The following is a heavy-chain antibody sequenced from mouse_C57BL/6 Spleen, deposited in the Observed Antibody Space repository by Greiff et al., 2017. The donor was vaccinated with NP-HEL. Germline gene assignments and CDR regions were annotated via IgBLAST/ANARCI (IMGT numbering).Heavy chain of an antibody. CDR1: GYTFTSYG. CDR2: IYPRSGNT. J-gene: IGHJ4*01. V-gene: IGHV1-81*01. CDR3: ARKLGPDYYAMDY. Sequence: VKLMESGAELARPGASVKLSCKASGYTFTSYGISWVKQRTGQGLEWIGEIYPRSGNTYYNEKFKGKATLTADKSSSTAYMELRSLTSEDSAVYFCARKLGPDYYAMDYWGQGTSVTVSS. D-gene: IGHD4-1*01.